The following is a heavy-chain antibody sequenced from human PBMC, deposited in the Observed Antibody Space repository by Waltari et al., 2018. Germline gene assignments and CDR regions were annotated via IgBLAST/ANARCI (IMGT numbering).Heavy chain of an antibody. Sequence: EVQLVGSGGGLVKPGGSLRLSCAASGFTFSSYTMNWVRQAPGKGLECGSSISSGSTVIYYADSVKGRFTISRDNVKNALYLQMNSLRAEDTAVYYCAREWGVMIGTAGYYFDYWAQGTLVTVSS. CDR3: AREWGVMIGTAGYYFDY. CDR2: ISSGSTVI. V-gene: IGHV3-21*01. D-gene: IGHD3-22*01. CDR1: GFTFSSYT. J-gene: IGHJ4*02.